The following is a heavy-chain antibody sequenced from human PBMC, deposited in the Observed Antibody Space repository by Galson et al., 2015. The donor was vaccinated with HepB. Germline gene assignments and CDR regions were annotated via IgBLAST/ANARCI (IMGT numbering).Heavy chain of an antibody. V-gene: IGHV3-66*02. CDR2: IYSGGNI. CDR1: GFTVSNNY. Sequence: YLRLSCAASGFTVSNNYMSWVRQAPGKGLEWVSVIYSGGNIDYADSVKGRFTISRDNSKNTLYLQMNSLRTEDTAVYYCAKHDYGDYEFFYHWGQGTLVIVSS. CDR3: AKHDYGDYEFFYH. D-gene: IGHD4-17*01. J-gene: IGHJ1*01.